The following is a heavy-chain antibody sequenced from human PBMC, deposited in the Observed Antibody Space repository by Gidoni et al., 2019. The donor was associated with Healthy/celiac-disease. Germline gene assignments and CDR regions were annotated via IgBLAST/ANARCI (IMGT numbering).Heavy chain of an antibody. D-gene: IGHD2-2*01. CDR3: TRLNCSSTSCSGY. V-gene: IGHV3-73*01. Sequence: GRIRSKANSYATAYAASVKGRFTISRDDSKNTAYLQMNSLKTEDTAVYYCTRLNCSSTSCSGYWGQGTLVTVSS. J-gene: IGHJ4*02. CDR2: IRSKANSYAT.